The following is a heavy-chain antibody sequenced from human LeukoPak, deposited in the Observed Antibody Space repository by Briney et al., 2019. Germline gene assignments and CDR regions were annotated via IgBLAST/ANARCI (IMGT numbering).Heavy chain of an antibody. CDR1: GGSISSSSYY. CDR3: ARRVWSVGATTKGLFDY. D-gene: IGHD1-26*01. J-gene: IGHJ4*02. Sequence: SETLSLTCTVSGGSISSSSYYWGWIRQPPGKGLEWIGSIYYSGSTYYNPSLKSRVTISVNTSKNQFSLKLSSVTAADTAVYYCARRVWSVGATTKGLFDYWGQGTLVTVSS. V-gene: IGHV4-39*01. CDR2: IYYSGST.